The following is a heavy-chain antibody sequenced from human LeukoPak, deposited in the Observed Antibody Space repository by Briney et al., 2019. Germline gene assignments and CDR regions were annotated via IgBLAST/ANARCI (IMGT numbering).Heavy chain of an antibody. V-gene: IGHV4-34*01. CDR1: GGSFSGYY. CDR3: ARARRLRFLEWLSEPKYYYYGMDV. Sequence: PSETLSLTCAVYGGSFSGYYWSWIRQPPGKGLEWIGEINHSGSTNYNPSLKSRVTISVDMSKNQFSLKLSSVTAADTAVYYCARARRLRFLEWLSEPKYYYYGMDVWGQGTTVTVSS. D-gene: IGHD3-3*01. J-gene: IGHJ6*02. CDR2: INHSGST.